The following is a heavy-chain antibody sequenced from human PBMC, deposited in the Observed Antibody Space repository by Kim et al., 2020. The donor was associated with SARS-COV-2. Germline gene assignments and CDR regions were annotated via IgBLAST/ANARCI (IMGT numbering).Heavy chain of an antibody. CDR1: GFTFSSYG. D-gene: IGHD3-22*01. CDR3: ARDQWDSSGYFDY. Sequence: GGSLRLSCAASGFTFSSYGMHWVRQAPGKGLEWVADIWHDGSNKYYADSVKGRFTISRDNSKNTLYLQMNSLRAEDTAVYYCARDQWDSSGYFDYWGQGALLSLSS. V-gene: IGHV3-33*01. CDR2: IWHDGSNK. J-gene: IGHJ4*02.